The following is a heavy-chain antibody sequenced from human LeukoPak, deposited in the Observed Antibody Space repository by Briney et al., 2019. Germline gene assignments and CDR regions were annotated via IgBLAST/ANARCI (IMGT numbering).Heavy chain of an antibody. CDR3: ARGDSSSAHYYYYMDV. Sequence: ASVKVSCKASGYTFTGYYMHWVRQAPGQGLEWMGWINPNSGGTNYAQKFQGRVTMTRDTSISTAYMELSRLRSDDTAVYYCARGDSSSAHYYYYMDVWGKGTTVTVSS. CDR2: INPNSGGT. CDR1: GYTFTGYY. J-gene: IGHJ6*03. V-gene: IGHV1-2*02. D-gene: IGHD6-6*01.